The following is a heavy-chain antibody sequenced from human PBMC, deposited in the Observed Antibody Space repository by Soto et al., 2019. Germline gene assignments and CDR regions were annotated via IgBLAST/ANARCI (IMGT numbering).Heavy chain of an antibody. J-gene: IGHJ5*02. V-gene: IGHV4-34*01. D-gene: IGHD3-10*01. Sequence: QVQLQQWGAELLKPSETLSHTCAVYGGSFSGYYWSWIRQPPRKGLEWIGEINHSGSTNYNPSLKSRVTISVDTSKNQFSLKLSSVTAADTAVYYCARGRHYYYGSGRYLNWFDPWGQGTLVTVSS. CDR1: GGSFSGYY. CDR3: ARGRHYYYGSGRYLNWFDP. CDR2: INHSGST.